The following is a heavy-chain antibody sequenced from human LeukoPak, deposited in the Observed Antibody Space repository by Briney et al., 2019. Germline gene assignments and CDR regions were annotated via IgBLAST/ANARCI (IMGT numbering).Heavy chain of an antibody. Sequence: GGSLRLSCTASGFTFGDYAMSWFRQAPGKGLEWVSLIYSGGETSYADSVKGRFTISRDTSKNTLYLQMNSLRAEDTAVYYCAKEHGSGSYFDYWGQGTLVTVSS. V-gene: IGHV3-66*02. CDR3: AKEHGSGSYFDY. CDR2: IYSGGET. D-gene: IGHD3-10*01. J-gene: IGHJ4*02. CDR1: GFTFGDYA.